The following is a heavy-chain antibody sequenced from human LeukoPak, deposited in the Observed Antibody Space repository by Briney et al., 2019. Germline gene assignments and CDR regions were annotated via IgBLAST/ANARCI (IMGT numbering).Heavy chain of an antibody. CDR1: GFTFSSYA. D-gene: IGHD3-16*01. V-gene: IGHV3-23*01. Sequence: GGSLRLSCAASGFTFSSYAMSWVRQAPGKGLEWVSAISGSGGSTYYADSVKGRFTISRDNSKNTLYLQMNSLRAEDTAVYFCAKGAYALVPYYYYYYMDVWGKGTAVTVSS. CDR2: ISGSGGST. CDR3: AKGAYALVPYYYYYYMDV. J-gene: IGHJ6*03.